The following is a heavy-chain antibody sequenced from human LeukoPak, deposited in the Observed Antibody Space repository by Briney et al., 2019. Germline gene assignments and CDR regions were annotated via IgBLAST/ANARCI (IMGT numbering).Heavy chain of an antibody. J-gene: IGHJ3*02. V-gene: IGHV3-66*01. CDR1: GGSISSSSYY. CDR2: IYSGGST. CDR3: ASLGWATMIVVVSHTDAFDI. Sequence: ETLSLTCTVSGGSISSSSYYWGWIRQAPGKGLEWVSVIYSGGSTYYADSVKGRFTISRDNSKNTLYLQMNSLRAEDTAVYYCASLGWATMIVVVSHTDAFDIWGQGTMVTVSS. D-gene: IGHD3-22*01.